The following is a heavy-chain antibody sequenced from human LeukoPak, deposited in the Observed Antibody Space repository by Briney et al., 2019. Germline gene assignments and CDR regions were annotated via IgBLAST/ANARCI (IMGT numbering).Heavy chain of an antibody. CDR2: ISSSGSTI. Sequence: GGSLRLSCAASGFTFSSYEMNWVRRAPGKGLEWGSYISSSGSTIYYADSVKGRSTISRDNAKNSLYLQMNSLRAEDTAVYYCARSDSHYSSGYPGGFDIWGQGTMVTVSS. J-gene: IGHJ3*02. V-gene: IGHV3-48*03. CDR1: GFTFSSYE. CDR3: ARSDSHYSSGYPGGFDI. D-gene: IGHD3-22*01.